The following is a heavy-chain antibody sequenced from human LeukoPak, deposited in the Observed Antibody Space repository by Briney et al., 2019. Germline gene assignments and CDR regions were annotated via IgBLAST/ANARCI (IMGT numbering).Heavy chain of an antibody. J-gene: IGHJ4*01. Sequence: PGRSLKLSCAASGFNFSSYVVHWVRQAPGKGLEWVSVIYSGGSTYYAGSVKGRFTISRDSSKNTLYLQMNSLRAEDTAVYYCARVAMGDIAVDGQGVFDFWGHGTLVTVSS. CDR3: ARVAMGDIAVDGQGVFDF. D-gene: IGHD6-19*01. CDR2: IYSGGST. V-gene: IGHV3-53*01. CDR1: GFNFSSYV.